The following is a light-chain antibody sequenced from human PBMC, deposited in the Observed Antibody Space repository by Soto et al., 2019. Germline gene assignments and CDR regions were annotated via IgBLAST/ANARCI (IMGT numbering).Light chain of an antibody. J-gene: IGLJ3*02. CDR2: EVS. V-gene: IGLV2-8*01. CDR3: SSYAGGIKWV. Sequence: QSALTQPPSASGSPGQSVTISCTGTSSDVGGYNFVSWYQQHPGKAPKFMIYEVSKRPSGVPDRFSGFKSGNTASLTVSGLQAEDEADYYCSSYAGGIKWVFGGGTKLTVL. CDR1: SSDVGGYNF.